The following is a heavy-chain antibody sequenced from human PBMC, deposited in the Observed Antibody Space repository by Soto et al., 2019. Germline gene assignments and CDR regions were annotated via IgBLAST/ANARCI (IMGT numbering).Heavy chain of an antibody. D-gene: IGHD3-22*01. CDR2: INPSGGST. CDR3: AREGSGDSSGYWFDY. V-gene: IGHV1-46*01. J-gene: IGHJ4*02. CDR1: GYTFTSYY. Sequence: AASVKVSCKASGYTFTSYYMHWVRQAPGQGLEWMGIINPSGGSTSYAQKFQGRVTMTRDTSTSTVYMELSSLRSEDTAVYYCAREGSGDSSGYWFDYWGQGTLVTVSS.